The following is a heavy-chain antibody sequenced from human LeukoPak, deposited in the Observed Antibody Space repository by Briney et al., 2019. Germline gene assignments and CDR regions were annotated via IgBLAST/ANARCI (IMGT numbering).Heavy chain of an antibody. Sequence: GGSLRLSCAASGFTFSNYSMNWVRQAPGKGLEWVSYISSSSSTIYYADSVKGRFTISRDNAKNSLYLQMNSLRAEDTAVYYCARVYQLLWEDFDYWGQGTLVTVSS. CDR2: ISSSSSTI. J-gene: IGHJ4*02. CDR3: ARVYQLLWEDFDY. D-gene: IGHD2-2*01. V-gene: IGHV3-48*04. CDR1: GFTFSNYS.